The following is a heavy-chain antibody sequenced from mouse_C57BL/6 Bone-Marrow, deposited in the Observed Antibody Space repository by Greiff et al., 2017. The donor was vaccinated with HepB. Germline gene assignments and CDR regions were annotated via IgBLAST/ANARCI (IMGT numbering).Heavy chain of an antibody. D-gene: IGHD2-5*01. CDR3: ARGGPTIVTTWYFDV. CDR2: ISDGVSYT. CDR1: GFTFSSYA. V-gene: IGHV5-4*03. Sequence: EVKLMEFGGGLVKPGGSLKLSCAASGFTFSSYAMSWVRQPPETRLEWVATISDGVSYTYYPDNVKGRFTISRDNVKNNLYLQMIHLKSEDTAMYYCARGGPTIVTTWYFDVWGTGTTVTVSA. J-gene: IGHJ1*03.